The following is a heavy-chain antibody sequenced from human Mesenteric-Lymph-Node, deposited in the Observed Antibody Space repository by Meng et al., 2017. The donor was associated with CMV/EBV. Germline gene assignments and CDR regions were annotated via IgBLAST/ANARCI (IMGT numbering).Heavy chain of an antibody. CDR1: GGSFSGYY. J-gene: IGHJ4*02. V-gene: IGHV4-34*01. Sequence: VRSLLWGKGLWEPSGHLSVTCAVYGGSFSGYYWNWIRQSPEKGLEWIGEINHSGSTTYNPSFTSRIIISVDTSTNQISLNMSSVTAADTAVYYCARGSSYDILTGYFDYWGQGALVTVSS. CDR2: INHSGST. CDR3: ARGSSYDILTGYFDY. D-gene: IGHD3-9*01.